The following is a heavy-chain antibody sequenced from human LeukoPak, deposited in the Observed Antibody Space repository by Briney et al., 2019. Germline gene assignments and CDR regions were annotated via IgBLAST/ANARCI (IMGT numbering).Heavy chain of an antibody. Sequence: PGGSLRLSCAASGFTVSSNYMSWVRQAPGQGLEWVANINQDGSEKYYVDSVKGRFTISRDNARNSLHLQMNSLRAEDTAVYYCTRSLDYWGQGTLVTVSS. J-gene: IGHJ4*02. CDR1: GFTVSSNY. V-gene: IGHV3-7*01. CDR3: TRSLDY. CDR2: INQDGSEK.